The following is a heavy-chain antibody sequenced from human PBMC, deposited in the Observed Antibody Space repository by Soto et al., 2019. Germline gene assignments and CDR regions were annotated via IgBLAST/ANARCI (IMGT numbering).Heavy chain of an antibody. CDR1: GTSISGYY. Sequence: QVQLEESGPGLLKPSETLSLTCNVSGTSISGYYWSWIRLSAGKGLEWIGRIYATGTTNYSPSLKSRITMSVDTSKMQLSLKLTSVTAADTGIYYCVRDGSKSLRDWFDPWGRGISVTVSS. J-gene: IGHJ5*02. CDR3: VRDGSKSLRDWFDP. V-gene: IGHV4-4*07. CDR2: IYATGTT. D-gene: IGHD3-16*01.